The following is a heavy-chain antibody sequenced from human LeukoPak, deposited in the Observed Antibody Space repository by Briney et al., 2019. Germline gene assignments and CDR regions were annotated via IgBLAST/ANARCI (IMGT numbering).Heavy chain of an antibody. V-gene: IGHV1-18*01. CDR2: ISAYNGNT. J-gene: IGHJ6*02. CDR1: GYTFTSYG. Sequence: ASVKVSCKASGYTFTSYGISWVRQAPGQGLEWMGWISAYNGNTNYAQKLQGRVTMTTDTSTSTAYMELRSLRSDDTAVYYCARESYCSSTSCYSDYYYYGMDVWGQGTSVTVSS. D-gene: IGHD2-2*01. CDR3: ARESYCSSTSCYSDYYYYGMDV.